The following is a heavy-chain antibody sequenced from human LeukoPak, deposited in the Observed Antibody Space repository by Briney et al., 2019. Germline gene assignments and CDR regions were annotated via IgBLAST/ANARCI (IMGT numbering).Heavy chain of an antibody. V-gene: IGHV3-21*01. CDR2: ISSGSSYI. CDR1: VFTFSGHS. CDR3: ARVSQVDDYYDSAVQDAMDL. J-gene: IGHJ3*01. Sequence: TGGSLRLSCAASVFTFSGHSVNWVRQAPGKGLEWVSSISSGSSYIFYADSVKGRFTISRDNAKNSVYLQMNNLRGDDTAVYYCARVSQVDDYYDSAVQDAMDLWGQGTMVIVSS. D-gene: IGHD3-22*01.